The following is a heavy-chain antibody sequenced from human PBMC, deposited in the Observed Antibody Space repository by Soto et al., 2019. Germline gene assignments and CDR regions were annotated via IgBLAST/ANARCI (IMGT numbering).Heavy chain of an antibody. CDR2: IYYSGST. Sequence: SETLSLTCPVSGGSISSGCYYWSWIRQHPGKGLEWIGYIYYSGSTYYNPSLKSRVTISVDTSKNQFSLKLSSVTAADTAVYYCARGSYYDSSGYYGPWGQGTLVTVSS. CDR3: ARGSYYDSSGYYGP. D-gene: IGHD3-22*01. V-gene: IGHV4-31*03. J-gene: IGHJ5*02. CDR1: GGSISSGCYY.